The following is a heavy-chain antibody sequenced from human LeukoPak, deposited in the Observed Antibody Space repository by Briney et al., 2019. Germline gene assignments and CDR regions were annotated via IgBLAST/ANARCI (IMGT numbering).Heavy chain of an antibody. Sequence: ASVMVSCKASGYTFTTSGINWVRQAPGQGLEWMGWIGGSNINTNYAQNFQGRVTMTTDTSTNTAYMELRSLRSDDTAVYFCARGGSGSYLYSTFDPWGQGTLVTASS. CDR1: GYTFTTSG. D-gene: IGHD3-10*01. CDR2: IGGSNINT. CDR3: ARGGSGSYLYSTFDP. V-gene: IGHV1-18*04. J-gene: IGHJ5*02.